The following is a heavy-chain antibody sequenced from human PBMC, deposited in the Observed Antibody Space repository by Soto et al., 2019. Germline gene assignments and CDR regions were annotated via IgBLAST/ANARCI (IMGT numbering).Heavy chain of an antibody. J-gene: IGHJ4*02. CDR1: GGSFSGYY. CDR2: INHSGST. Sequence: PSETLSLTCAVYGGSFSGYYWSWIRQPPGKGLEWIGEINHSGSTNYNPSLKSRVTISVDTSKNQFSLKLSSVTAADTAVYYCARGVAPYGDFDYWGQGTLVTVSS. V-gene: IGHV4-34*01. CDR3: ARGVAPYGDFDY. D-gene: IGHD4-17*01.